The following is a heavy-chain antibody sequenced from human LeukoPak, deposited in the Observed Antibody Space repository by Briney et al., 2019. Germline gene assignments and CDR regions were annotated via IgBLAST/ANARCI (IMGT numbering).Heavy chain of an antibody. J-gene: IGHJ3*02. V-gene: IGHV4-59*01. CDR2: IYYSGST. Sequence: PSETLSLTCTVSGGSISSYYWSWIRQPPGKGLEWIGYIYYSGSTNYNPSLKSRVTISVDTSKNQFSLRLSSVTAADTAVYYCARVSVAVAGADVFDIWGQGTMVTVSS. CDR3: ARVSVAVAGADVFDI. D-gene: IGHD6-19*01. CDR1: GGSISSYY.